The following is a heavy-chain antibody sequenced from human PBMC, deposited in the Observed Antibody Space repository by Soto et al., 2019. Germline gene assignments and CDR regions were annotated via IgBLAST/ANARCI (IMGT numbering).Heavy chain of an antibody. D-gene: IGHD2-2*01. J-gene: IGHJ6*02. CDR1: GYSFTSYW. CDR3: ARQGVVPAAIRYYYYYGMDV. CDR2: IDPSDSYT. V-gene: IGHV5-10-1*01. Sequence: GESLKISCKGSGYSFTSYWISWVRQMPGKGLEWMGRIDPSDSYTNYSPSFQGHVTISADKSISTAYLQWSSLKASDTAMYYCARQGVVPAAIRYYYYYGMDVWGQGTTVIVSS.